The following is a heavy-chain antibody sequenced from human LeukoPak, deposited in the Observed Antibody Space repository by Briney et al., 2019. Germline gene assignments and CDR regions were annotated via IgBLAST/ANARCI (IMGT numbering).Heavy chain of an antibody. CDR1: GFTLSPYN. J-gene: IGHJ4*02. CDR3: ARDSPGWGGFDY. D-gene: IGHD3-10*01. Sequence: GGSLTLFCAASGFTLSPYNMIWLRQAPGKGLEGVSYISSSSSTIFYADSVKGRFTISRDDAKNSLYLQLNSLRAEDTAVYYCARDSPGWGGFDYWGQGTLVTVSS. V-gene: IGHV3-48*01. CDR2: ISSSSSTI.